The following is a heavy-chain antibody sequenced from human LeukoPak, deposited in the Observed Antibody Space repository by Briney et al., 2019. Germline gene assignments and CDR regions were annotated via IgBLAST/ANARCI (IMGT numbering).Heavy chain of an antibody. CDR2: IYYSGST. CDR3: ARAPSYCSGGSCYLSGFDY. Sequence: PSETLSLTCTVSGGSISSYYWSWIRQPPGKGLEWIGYIYYSGSTNYNPSLKSRVTISVDTSKNQFPLKLSSVTAADTAVYYCARAPSYCSGGSCYLSGFDYWGQGTLVTVSS. D-gene: IGHD2-15*01. J-gene: IGHJ4*02. CDR1: GGSISSYY. V-gene: IGHV4-59*01.